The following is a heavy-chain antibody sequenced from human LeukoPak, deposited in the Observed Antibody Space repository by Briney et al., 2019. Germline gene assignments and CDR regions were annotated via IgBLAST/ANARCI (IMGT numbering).Heavy chain of an antibody. CDR1: GFNFGGYS. Sequence: GGSLRLSCAGSGFNFGGYSMSWVRQAPGKGLEWVSGVLSGGGSTYYADAVKGRFTISRDNSRSTLYLQMNSLRAEDTAVYYCAKDAIYGDGYGEFDYWGQGTLVTVSS. V-gene: IGHV3-23*01. CDR2: VLSGGGST. CDR3: AKDAIYGDGYGEFDY. J-gene: IGHJ4*02. D-gene: IGHD5-24*01.